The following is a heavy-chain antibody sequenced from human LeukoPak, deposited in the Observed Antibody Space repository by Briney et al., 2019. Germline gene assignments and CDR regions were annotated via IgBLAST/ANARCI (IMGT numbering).Heavy chain of an antibody. CDR1: GFTFSRYS. J-gene: IGHJ4*02. D-gene: IGHD1-26*01. V-gene: IGHV3-21*01. Sequence: RPGGSLRLSCAASGFTFSRYSMNWVRQAPGKGLKWVSSMSSSSGLIYYGDSVEGRFTVSRDNAKRSLYLQMNSPRADDTAVYYCAREFDGSASGAGYWGQGTLVTVSS. CDR3: AREFDGSASGAGY. CDR2: MSSSSGLI.